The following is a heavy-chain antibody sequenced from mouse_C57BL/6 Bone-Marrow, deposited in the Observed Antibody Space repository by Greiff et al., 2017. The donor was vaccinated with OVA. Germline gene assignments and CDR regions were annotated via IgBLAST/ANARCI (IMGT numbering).Heavy chain of an antibody. CDR2: ISSGGSYT. Sequence: EVQVVESGGDLVKPGGSLKLSCAASGFTFSSYGMSWVRQTPDKRLEWVATISSGGSYTYYPDSVKGRFTISRDNAKNTLYLQMSSLKSEDTAMYYCARHHEGDYWGQGTTLTVSS. CDR3: ARHHEGDY. CDR1: GFTFSSYG. V-gene: IGHV5-6*01. J-gene: IGHJ2*01.